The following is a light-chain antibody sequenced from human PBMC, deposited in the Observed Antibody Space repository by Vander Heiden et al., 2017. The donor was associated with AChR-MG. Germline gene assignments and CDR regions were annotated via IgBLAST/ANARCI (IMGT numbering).Light chain of an antibody. CDR1: QSVLYSSNNKNY. Sequence: DIVMTQSPDSLAVSPGERATINCKSSQSVLYSSNNKNYLAWYQQKPGQPPKLLIYWASTRESGVPDRFSGSGSGTDFTLTISSLQAEDVAVYYCQQDDSTPHTFGHGTKVDIK. CDR2: WAS. CDR3: QQDDSTPHT. J-gene: IGKJ3*01. V-gene: IGKV4-1*01.